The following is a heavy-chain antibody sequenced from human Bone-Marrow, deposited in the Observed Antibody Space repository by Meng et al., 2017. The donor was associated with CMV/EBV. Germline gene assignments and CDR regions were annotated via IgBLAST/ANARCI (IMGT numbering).Heavy chain of an antibody. CDR3: ARGGEGQYYYGMDV. V-gene: IGHV4-59*01. J-gene: IGHJ6*02. D-gene: IGHD3-16*01. CDR1: GGSISSYY. CDR2: IYYSGST. Sequence: SETLSLTCTVSGGSISSYYWSWIRQPPGKGLEWIGYIYYSGSTNYNPSLKSRVTISVDTSKKRFSLKLSSVTAADTAVYYCARGGEGQYYYGMDVWGQGTTVTVSS.